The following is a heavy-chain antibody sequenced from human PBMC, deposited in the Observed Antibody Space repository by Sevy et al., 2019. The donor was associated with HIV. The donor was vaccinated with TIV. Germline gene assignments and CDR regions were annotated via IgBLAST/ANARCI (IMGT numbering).Heavy chain of an antibody. J-gene: IGHJ4*02. V-gene: IGHV1-69*13. Sequence: ASVKVSCKASGGTFSSYAISWVRQAPGQGLEWMGGIIPIFGTANYAQKFQGRVTITADESTSTAYMELSSLRSEDTAMYYCARDSSPIVGATIFDYWGQGTLVTVSS. CDR1: GGTFSSYA. CDR2: IIPIFGTA. CDR3: ARDSSPIVGATIFDY. D-gene: IGHD1-26*01.